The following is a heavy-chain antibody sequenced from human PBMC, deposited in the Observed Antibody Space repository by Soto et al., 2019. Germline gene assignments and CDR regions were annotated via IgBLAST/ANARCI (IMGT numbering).Heavy chain of an antibody. V-gene: IGHV4-59*01. CDR2: IYYSGST. CDR1: GGSISSYY. J-gene: IGHJ6*02. CDR3: ARDRQGFYGEQHYYGRDV. D-gene: IGHD4-17*01. Sequence: SETLSLTCTVSGGSISSYYWSWIRQPPGKGLEWIGYIYYSGSTNYNPSLKSRVTISVDTSKNQFSLKLSSVTAADTAVYYCARDRQGFYGEQHYYGRDVWGQGTTVTVSS.